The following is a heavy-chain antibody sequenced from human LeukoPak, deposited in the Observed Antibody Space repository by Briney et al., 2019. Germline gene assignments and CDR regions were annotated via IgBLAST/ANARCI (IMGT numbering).Heavy chain of an antibody. Sequence: GGSLRLSCAASGFTFSSHSMNWVRQAPGKGLEWVSSISSSSSYIYYADSVKGRFTISRDNAKNSLYLQMNSLRAEDTAVYYCARDLDHGPPDYWGQGTLATVSS. CDR2: ISSSSSYI. CDR1: GFTFSSHS. D-gene: IGHD1-14*01. V-gene: IGHV3-21*01. J-gene: IGHJ4*02. CDR3: ARDLDHGPPDY.